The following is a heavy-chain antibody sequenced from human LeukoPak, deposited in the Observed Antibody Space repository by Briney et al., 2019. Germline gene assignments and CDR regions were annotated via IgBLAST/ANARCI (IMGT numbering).Heavy chain of an antibody. CDR2: IYPDDSDT. D-gene: IGHD6-19*01. CDR1: GYSFTSYW. J-gene: IGHJ4*02. Sequence: GESLKISCKGSGYSFTSYWIGWVRHMPGKGLEWMGIIYPDDSDTRYRPSFQGQVTISADKSINTAYLQWSSLKASDTAMYYCPRQQWLGRPFDYWGQGTLVTVSS. CDR3: PRQQWLGRPFDY. V-gene: IGHV5-51*01.